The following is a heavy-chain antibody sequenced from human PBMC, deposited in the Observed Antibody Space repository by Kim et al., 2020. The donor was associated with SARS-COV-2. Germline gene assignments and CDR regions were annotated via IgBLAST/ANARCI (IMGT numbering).Heavy chain of an antibody. CDR3: ARDSYIVVVPAATPRYSYIDY. Sequence: GGSLRLSCAASGFTFSSYAMHWVRQAPGKGLEWVAVISYDGSNKYYADSVKGRFTISRDNSKNTLYLQMNSLRAEDTAVYYCARDSYIVVVPAATPRYSYIDYWGQGTLVTVSS. J-gene: IGHJ4*02. CDR1: GFTFSSYA. D-gene: IGHD2-2*01. CDR2: ISYDGSNK. V-gene: IGHV3-30-3*01.